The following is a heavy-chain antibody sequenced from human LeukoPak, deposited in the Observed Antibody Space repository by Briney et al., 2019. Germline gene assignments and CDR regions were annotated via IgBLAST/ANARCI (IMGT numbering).Heavy chain of an antibody. Sequence: SETLSLTCTVSGDSISSYYWSWIRQPPGKGLEWIGYIYYSGSTNYNPSLKSRVTISVDTSKNQFSLKLSSVTAADTAVYYCARLPQNWFDPWGQGTLVTVSS. V-gene: IGHV4-59*01. CDR1: GDSISSYY. J-gene: IGHJ5*02. CDR2: IYYSGST. CDR3: ARLPQNWFDP.